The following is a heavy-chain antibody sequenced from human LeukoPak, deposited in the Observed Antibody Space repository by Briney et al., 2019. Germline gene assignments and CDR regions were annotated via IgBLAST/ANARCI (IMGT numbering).Heavy chain of an antibody. Sequence: SETLSLTCTVSGGSISSGGYYWSWIRQPPGKGLEWIGYIYHSGSTYYNPSLKSRVTISVDRSKNQFPLKLSSVTAADTAVYYCARGVGGATGWFDPWGQGTLVTVSS. CDR1: GGSISSGGYY. V-gene: IGHV4-30-2*01. J-gene: IGHJ5*02. CDR3: ARGVGGATGWFDP. CDR2: IYHSGST. D-gene: IGHD1-26*01.